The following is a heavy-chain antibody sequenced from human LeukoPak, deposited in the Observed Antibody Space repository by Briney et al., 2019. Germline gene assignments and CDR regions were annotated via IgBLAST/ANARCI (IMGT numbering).Heavy chain of an antibody. D-gene: IGHD6-13*01. CDR2: INPDSGGT. CDR1: GYTFTDYY. J-gene: IGHJ4*02. V-gene: IGHV1-2*02. Sequence: GASVKVSCKASGYTFTDYYMHWVRQAPGQGLESMGWINPDSGGTKFAQKFQGRVTMTRDTSISTAYMELNSLRSDDTAVYYSARGGSSNWTPFDYWGQGTLVTFSS. CDR3: ARGGSSNWTPFDY.